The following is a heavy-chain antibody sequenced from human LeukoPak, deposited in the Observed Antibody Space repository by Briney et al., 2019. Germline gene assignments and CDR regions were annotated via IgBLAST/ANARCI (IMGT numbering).Heavy chain of an antibody. V-gene: IGHV4-31*03. Sequence: PSETLSFTCTVSGGSISSGGYYWSWIRQHPGKGLEWIGYIYYSGSTYYNPSLKSRVTISVDTSKNQFSLKLSSVTAADTAVYYCARWPEYSSSSQVDYWGQGTLVTVSS. CDR2: IYYSGST. CDR1: GGSISSGGYY. J-gene: IGHJ4*02. CDR3: ARWPEYSSSSQVDY. D-gene: IGHD6-6*01.